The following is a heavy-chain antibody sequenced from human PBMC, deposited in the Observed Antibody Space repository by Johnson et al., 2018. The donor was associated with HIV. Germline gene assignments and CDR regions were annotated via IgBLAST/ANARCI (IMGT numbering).Heavy chain of an antibody. D-gene: IGHD2-15*01. Sequence: VQLVESGGGLIQPGGSLRLSCAASGFTVSSNYMSWVRKAPGKGLEWVSVIYSGGSTYYADSVKGRFTISSDNSKNTLYLQMKSLRAEDTAVYYCAAEGYCSGGSCPRDYAFDIWGQGTMVTVSS. J-gene: IGHJ3*02. V-gene: IGHV3-53*01. CDR3: AAEGYCSGGSCPRDYAFDI. CDR1: GFTVSSNY. CDR2: IYSGGST.